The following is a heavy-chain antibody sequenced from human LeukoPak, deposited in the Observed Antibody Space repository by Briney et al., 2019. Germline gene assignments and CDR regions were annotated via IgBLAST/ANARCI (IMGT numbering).Heavy chain of an antibody. Sequence: SETLSLTCTVSGGFISSSFYYWGWIRQPPGKGLEWIGSIYYSGNTYYNPSLKSRVTISVDTSKNHFSLHVRSVTAADTAVYYCARVKRTSSVTIFGVVPDYWGQGTLVTVSS. CDR2: IYYSGNT. J-gene: IGHJ4*02. CDR3: ARVKRTSSVTIFGVVPDY. CDR1: GGFISSSFYY. V-gene: IGHV4-39*02. D-gene: IGHD3-3*01.